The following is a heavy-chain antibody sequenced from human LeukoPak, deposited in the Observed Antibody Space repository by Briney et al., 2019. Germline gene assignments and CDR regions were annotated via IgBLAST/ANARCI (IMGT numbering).Heavy chain of an antibody. CDR1: GGSFSGYY. J-gene: IGHJ6*02. D-gene: IGHD2-15*01. V-gene: IGHV4-34*01. Sequence: PSETLSLTCAVYGGSFSGYYWSWIRQPPGKGLEWVGEINHSGSTNYNPSLKSRVTISVDTSKNQFSLKLSSVTAADTAVYYCAGGLVAAIYYYYGMDVWGQGTTVTVSS. CDR3: AGGLVAAIYYYYGMDV. CDR2: INHSGST.